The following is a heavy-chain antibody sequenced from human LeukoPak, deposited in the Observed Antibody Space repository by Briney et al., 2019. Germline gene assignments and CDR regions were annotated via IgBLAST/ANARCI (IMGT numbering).Heavy chain of an antibody. CDR1: GFTFGDYG. J-gene: IGHJ4*02. V-gene: IGHV3-49*04. D-gene: IGHD5-12*01. CDR2: IRKKAHDWTP. CDR3: TRAGGYDNYLDY. Sequence: QPGRSLRLSCTTSGFTFGDYGFNWVRQAPGKGLEWVGFIRKKAHDWTPQYAASVQGRFTISRDDSKGIAYLEMNSLKTEDTAVYYCTRAGGYDNYLDYWGQGTPVTASS.